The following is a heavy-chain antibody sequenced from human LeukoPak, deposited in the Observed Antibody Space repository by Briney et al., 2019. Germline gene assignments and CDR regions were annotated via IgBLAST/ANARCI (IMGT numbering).Heavy chain of an antibody. J-gene: IGHJ4*02. CDR2: ISGYNGNT. CDR3: ARVEEWGSSTVHYFDY. Sequence: ASVTVSCKASGYTFTSYGISWVRQAPGQGLEWMGWISGYNGNTNYAQKLQARITMTTDTSTSTAYMELRSPRSDDTAVYYCARVEEWGSSTVHYFDYWGQGTLVTVSS. D-gene: IGHD4-17*01. CDR1: GYTFTSYG. V-gene: IGHV1-18*01.